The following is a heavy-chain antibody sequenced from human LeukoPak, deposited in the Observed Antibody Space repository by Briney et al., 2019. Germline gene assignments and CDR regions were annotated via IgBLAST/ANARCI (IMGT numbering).Heavy chain of an antibody. CDR3: TRTHWGCTNGVCPYYYYMDV. V-gene: IGHV3-49*02. CDR1: GFTFRTSP. CDR2: IRSKAYGGTT. J-gene: IGHJ6*03. Sequence: GGSLRLSCAASGFTFRTSPMHWVRQAPGKGLEWVGFIRSKAYGGTTEYAASVKGRFTISRDDSKSIAYLQMNSLKTEDTAVYYCTRTHWGCTNGVCPYYYYMDVWGKGTTVTVSS. D-gene: IGHD2-8*01.